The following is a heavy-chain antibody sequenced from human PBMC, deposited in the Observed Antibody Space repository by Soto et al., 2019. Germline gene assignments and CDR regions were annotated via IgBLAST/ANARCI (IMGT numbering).Heavy chain of an antibody. CDR2: NIPIFGTA. CDR1: GGTFSSYA. Sequence: GASVKVSCKASGGTFSSYAISWVRQAPGQGLEWMGGNIPIFGTANYAQKFQGRVTITADESTSTAYMELSSLRSEDTAVYYCARRSSSPGGGTWFDPWGQGTLVTSPQ. CDR3: ARRSSSPGGGTWFDP. V-gene: IGHV1-69*13. D-gene: IGHD6-6*01. J-gene: IGHJ5*02.